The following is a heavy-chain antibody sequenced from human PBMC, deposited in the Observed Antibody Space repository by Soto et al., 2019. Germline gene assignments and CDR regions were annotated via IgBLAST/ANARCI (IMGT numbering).Heavy chain of an antibody. CDR2: IYYSGAT. CDR1: GGSISNGGYY. D-gene: IGHD2-21*01. V-gene: IGHV4-31*03. CDR3: ARADIFNYFYGMDG. Sequence: QVQLQESGPGLLKPSQTLSLTCTVSGGSISNGGYYWSWIRQQPGKGLEWIGNIYYSGATIYTPSLKSRLTMSVGTSKRQFSLKLSSVTAADAAVYYCARADIFNYFYGMDGWGQGTTVTVSS. J-gene: IGHJ6*02.